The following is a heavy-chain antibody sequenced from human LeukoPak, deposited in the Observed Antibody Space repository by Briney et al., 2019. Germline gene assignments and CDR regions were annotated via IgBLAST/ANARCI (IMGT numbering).Heavy chain of an antibody. CDR2: IHYRLPT. V-gene: IGHV4-39*01. J-gene: IGHJ4*02. D-gene: IGHD5-24*01. CDR3: ARHEEEDGYNAKTPDY. Sequence: SETLSLTCDVSGVSISGTNYYWGWIRQPPGMGLEWIGSIHYRLPTFYNPPLKSRVTISVDTSKNQISLRLRSVTAAETAVYYCARHEEEDGYNAKTPDYWGQGTLVTVSS. CDR1: GVSISGTNYY.